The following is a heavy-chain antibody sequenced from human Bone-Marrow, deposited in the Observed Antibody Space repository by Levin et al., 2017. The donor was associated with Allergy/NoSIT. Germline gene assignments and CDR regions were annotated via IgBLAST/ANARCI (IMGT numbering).Heavy chain of an antibody. CDR2: ITYDGGTD. CDR3: VRGTAFDI. V-gene: IGHV3-30*03. CDR1: GFNFSSFG. D-gene: IGHD3-16*01. Sequence: TGGSLRLSCAASGFNFSSFGIHWVRQAPGGELEWLAIITYDGGTDYYADSVKGRFTISRDNSQSTVFLQINSLRPEDTGRYFCVRGTAFDIWGQGTVVTVST. J-gene: IGHJ3*02.